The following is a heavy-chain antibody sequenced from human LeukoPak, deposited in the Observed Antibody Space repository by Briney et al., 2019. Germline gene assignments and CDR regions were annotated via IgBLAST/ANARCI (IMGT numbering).Heavy chain of an antibody. V-gene: IGHV3-33*01. CDR3: ARLMFLWPPIYFDY. Sequence: GGSLRLSCAASGFTFSSYGMHWVRQAPGKGLEWVAVIWYDGSNKYYADSVKGRFTISRDNSKNTLYLQMNSLRAEDTAAYYCARLMFLWPPIYFDYWGQGTLVTVSS. CDR2: IWYDGSNK. J-gene: IGHJ4*02. CDR1: GFTFSSYG. D-gene: IGHD2-8*01.